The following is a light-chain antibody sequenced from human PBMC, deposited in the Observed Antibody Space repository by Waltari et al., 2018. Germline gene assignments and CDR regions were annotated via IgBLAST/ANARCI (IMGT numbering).Light chain of an antibody. V-gene: IGKV3-11*01. Sequence: EIVFTQSPATLSLSPGERATLSCRASQSASSYLAWYQQKPGQAPRLLIYDASNGATGIPARFSGSGSGTDFTLTISSLEPEDFAVYYCQQRSNWGLTFGGGTKVEIK. CDR3: QQRSNWGLT. J-gene: IGKJ4*01. CDR2: DAS. CDR1: QSASSY.